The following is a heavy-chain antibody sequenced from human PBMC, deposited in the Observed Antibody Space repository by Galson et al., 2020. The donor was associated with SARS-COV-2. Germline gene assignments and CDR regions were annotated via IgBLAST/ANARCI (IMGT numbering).Heavy chain of an antibody. D-gene: IGHD1-26*01. Sequence: GESLKISCAASGFTFSSYAMSWVRQAPGKGLEWVSAISGSGGSTYYADSVKGRFTISRDNSKNTLYLQMNSLRAEDTAVYYCAKDAPATPPMYSGSYNFDYWGQGTLVTVSS. V-gene: IGHV3-23*01. CDR1: GFTFSSYA. J-gene: IGHJ4*02. CDR2: ISGSGGST. CDR3: AKDAPATPPMYSGSYNFDY.